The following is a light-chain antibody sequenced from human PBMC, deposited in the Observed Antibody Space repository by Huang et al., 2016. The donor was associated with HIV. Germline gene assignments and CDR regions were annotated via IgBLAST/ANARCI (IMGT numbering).Light chain of an antibody. J-gene: IGKJ4*01. CDR1: QNIGNN. CDR3: QQYNDWPPLT. V-gene: IGKV3-15*01. Sequence: EIVMTQSPATLSMSPGERATLSCRASQNIGNNLAWYQREPGRAHRLLIYGASTRATGIPARFTGGGSGTEFTLTISSLQSEDFVVYYCQQYNDWPPLTFGGGTKVEIK. CDR2: GAS.